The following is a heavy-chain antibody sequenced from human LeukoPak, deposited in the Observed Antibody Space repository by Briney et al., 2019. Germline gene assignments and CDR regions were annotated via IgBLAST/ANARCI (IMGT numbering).Heavy chain of an antibody. Sequence: PSETLSLTCTVSGGSISSSSYYWGWIRQPPGKGLEWIGSIYYSGSTYYNPSLKSRVTISVDTSKNQFSLKLSSVTAADTAVYYCARGDYAYYYGSGSYSAFDYWGQGTLVTVSS. CDR3: ARGDYAYYYGSGSYSAFDY. D-gene: IGHD3-10*01. CDR2: IYYSGST. V-gene: IGHV4-39*01. CDR1: GGSISSSSYY. J-gene: IGHJ4*02.